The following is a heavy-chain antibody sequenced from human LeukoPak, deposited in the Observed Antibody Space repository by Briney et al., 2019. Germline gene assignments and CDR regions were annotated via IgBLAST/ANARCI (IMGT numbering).Heavy chain of an antibody. CDR2: ISSSSRYI. CDR3: AREQYCSSTSCYTSFDY. CDR1: GFSFNTYS. D-gene: IGHD2-2*02. V-gene: IGHV3-21*01. Sequence: GGSLRLSCAASGFSFNTYSMNWVRQTPGKGLEWVSYISSSSRYIYYADSVKGRFTISRDNAKNSLYLQMNGLRAEDTAVYYCAREQYCSSTSCYTSFDYWGQGTLVTVSS. J-gene: IGHJ4*02.